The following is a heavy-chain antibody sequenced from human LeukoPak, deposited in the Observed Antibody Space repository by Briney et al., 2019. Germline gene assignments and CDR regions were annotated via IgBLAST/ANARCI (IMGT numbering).Heavy chain of an antibody. Sequence: PGGSLRLXCAASGFTYSSYWMSWVRQAPGKGLEWVANIKQDGSEKYYVDSVKGRFTISRDNAKNSLYLQMNSLRAEDTAVYYCARGDYSNYFRFDYWGQGTLVTVSS. J-gene: IGHJ4*02. V-gene: IGHV3-7*01. CDR2: IKQDGSEK. CDR3: ARGDYSNYFRFDY. D-gene: IGHD4-11*01. CDR1: GFTYSSYW.